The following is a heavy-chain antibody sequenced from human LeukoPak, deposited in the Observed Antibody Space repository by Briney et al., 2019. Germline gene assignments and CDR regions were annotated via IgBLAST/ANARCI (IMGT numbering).Heavy chain of an antibody. J-gene: IGHJ4*02. Sequence: GESLKISCKGSGYSFTSYWIGWVRQMPGKGLEWMGIVYPGDSDTRYSPSFQGQVTISADKSISTAYLQWSSLKASDTAMYYCARPKRYCSSTSCPLDHWGQGTLVTVSS. D-gene: IGHD2-2*01. CDR2: VYPGDSDT. CDR1: GYSFTSYW. V-gene: IGHV5-51*01. CDR3: ARPKRYCSSTSCPLDH.